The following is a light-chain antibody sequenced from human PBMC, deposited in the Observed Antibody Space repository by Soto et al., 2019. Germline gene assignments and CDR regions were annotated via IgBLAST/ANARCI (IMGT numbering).Light chain of an antibody. Sequence: DIVLTQSPDSLAVSLGERATINCKSSQSVLYSSNSKNYLAWYQQKPGQPPKLLIYWASTRESGVPARFSGSGSGTDFTLTISSLQAEDVAVYYCQQYYSTPTWTFGQGTKVEIK. J-gene: IGKJ1*01. CDR3: QQYYSTPTWT. V-gene: IGKV4-1*01. CDR2: WAS. CDR1: QSVLYSSNSKNY.